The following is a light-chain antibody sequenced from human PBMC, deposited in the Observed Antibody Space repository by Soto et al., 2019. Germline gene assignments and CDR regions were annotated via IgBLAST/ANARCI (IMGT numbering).Light chain of an antibody. CDR2: GAS. CDR3: QQYGSSGT. V-gene: IGKV3-20*01. J-gene: IGKJ1*01. CDR1: QSVSSSY. Sequence: EIVLTQSPGTLSLSPGERATLSCRASQSVSSSYLAWYQQKPGQAPRLLIYGASSRATGIPDRFSGSGSGTEFTLTIGSLQSEDFAVYYCQQYGSSGTFGQGTKVDIK.